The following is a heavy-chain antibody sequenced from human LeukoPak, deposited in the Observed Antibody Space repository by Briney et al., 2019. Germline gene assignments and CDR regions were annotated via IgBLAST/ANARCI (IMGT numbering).Heavy chain of an antibody. D-gene: IGHD7-27*01. CDR3: ARLGHFDY. Sequence: SETLSLTCSVSGGSIRTTSYYWDWIRQPPGKGLEWVGEINHSGSTNYNPSLKSRVTISVDTSKNQFSLKLSSVTAADTAVYYCARLGHFDYWGQGTLVTVSS. CDR2: INHSGST. V-gene: IGHV4-39*07. J-gene: IGHJ4*02. CDR1: GGSIRTTSYY.